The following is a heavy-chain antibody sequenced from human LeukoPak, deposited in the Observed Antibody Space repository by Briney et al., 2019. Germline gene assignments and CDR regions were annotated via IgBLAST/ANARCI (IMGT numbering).Heavy chain of an antibody. CDR1: GYTFTSYY. Sequence: ASVKVSCKASGYTFTSYYMHWVRIINPSGGSTTYAQKFQGRVTMTRDTSTSTVYMELSSLRSDDTAVYYCARERADKNYPRGCFDYWGQGTLVTVSS. CDR3: ARERADKNYPRGCFDY. V-gene: IGHV1-46*01. CDR2: INPSGGST. J-gene: IGHJ4*02. D-gene: IGHD1-7*01.